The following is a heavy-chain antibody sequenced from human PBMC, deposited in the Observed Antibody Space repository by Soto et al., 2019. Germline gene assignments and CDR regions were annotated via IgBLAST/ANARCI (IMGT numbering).Heavy chain of an antibody. D-gene: IGHD2-15*01. CDR3: ARVGVVAAHDAFDI. V-gene: IGHV4-31*03. CDR2: IYYSGST. J-gene: IGHJ3*02. CDR1: GGSISSGGYY. Sequence: PSETLSLTCTASGGSISSGGYYWSWIRQHPGKGLEWIGYIYYSGSTYYNPSLKSRVTISVDTSKNQFSLKLSSVTAADTAVYYCARVGVVAAHDAFDIWGQGTMVTVSS.